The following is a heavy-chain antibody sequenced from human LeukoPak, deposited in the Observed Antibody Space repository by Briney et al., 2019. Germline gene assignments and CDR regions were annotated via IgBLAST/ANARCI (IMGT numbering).Heavy chain of an antibody. CDR2: MSAGGSST. CDR3: AKDLYDSSGSRYDY. CDR1: GFTFSNYA. J-gene: IGHJ4*02. Sequence: PGGSLRLSCAASGFTFSNYAMSWVRQAPGQGLEWVSAMSAGGSSTWYADSVKGRLTISRDNSKNTLFLQMNSLRAEDTAVYYCAKDLYDSSGSRYDYWGQGTLVTVSS. D-gene: IGHD3-22*01. V-gene: IGHV3-23*01.